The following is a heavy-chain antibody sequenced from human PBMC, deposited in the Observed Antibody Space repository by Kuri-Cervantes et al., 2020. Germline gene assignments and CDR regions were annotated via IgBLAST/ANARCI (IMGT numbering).Heavy chain of an antibody. CDR1: GFTFGNAW. J-gene: IGHJ4*02. CDR3: ARDRHYYDSSGLFDY. D-gene: IGHD3-22*01. Sequence: GGSLRLSCAASGFTFGNAWMSWVRQAPGKGLEWVANIKQDGSEKYYVDSVKGRFTISRDNAKNSLYLQMNSLRAEDTAVYYCARDRHYYDSSGLFDYWGQGTLVTVSS. CDR2: IKQDGSEK. V-gene: IGHV3-7*01.